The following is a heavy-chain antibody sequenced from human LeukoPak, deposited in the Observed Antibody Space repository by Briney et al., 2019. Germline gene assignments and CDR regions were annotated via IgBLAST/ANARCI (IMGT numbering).Heavy chain of an antibody. Sequence: ASVKVSCKASGYTFTSYDINWARQATGQGLEWMGWMNPNSGNTGYAQKFQGRVTMTRNTSISTAYMELSSLRSEDTAVYYCARVLRGGGYFYSPTFRYFDYWGQGTLVTVSS. J-gene: IGHJ4*02. CDR3: ARVLRGGGYFYSPTFRYFDY. CDR1: GYTFTSYD. V-gene: IGHV1-8*01. CDR2: MNPNSGNT. D-gene: IGHD3-22*01.